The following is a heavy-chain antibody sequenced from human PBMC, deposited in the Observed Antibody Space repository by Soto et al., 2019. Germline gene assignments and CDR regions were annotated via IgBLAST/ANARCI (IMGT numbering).Heavy chain of an antibody. Sequence: PGGSLRLSCAASGFTVSSNYMSWVRQAPGKGLEWVSVIYSGGSTYYADSVKGRFTISRDNSKNTLYLQMNSLRAEDTAVDYCARSSNSIAAAGTGFDYWGQGTLVTVSS. CDR2: IYSGGST. D-gene: IGHD6-13*01. V-gene: IGHV3-53*01. J-gene: IGHJ4*02. CDR3: ARSSNSIAAAGTGFDY. CDR1: GFTVSSNY.